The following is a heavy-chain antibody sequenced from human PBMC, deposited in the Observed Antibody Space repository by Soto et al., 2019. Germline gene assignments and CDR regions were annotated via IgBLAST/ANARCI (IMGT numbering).Heavy chain of an antibody. CDR3: AQSISSWTQLWLYNRFDP. V-gene: IGHV2-5*02. J-gene: IGHJ5*02. D-gene: IGHD5-18*01. CDR2: IFWDDDK. Sequence: QITLKESGPTLTKPTETLTLTCTFSGFSLTSSGLAVGWIRQPPGKALEWLALIFWDDDKFYNPSLKNRLTITKDTSKNIVFLTMTNMNPADTATYYCAQSISSWTQLWLYNRFDPWGQGTLVTVSS. CDR1: GFSLTSSGLA.